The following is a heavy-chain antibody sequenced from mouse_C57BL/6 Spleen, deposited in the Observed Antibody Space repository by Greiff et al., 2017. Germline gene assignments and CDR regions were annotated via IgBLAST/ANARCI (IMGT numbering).Heavy chain of an antibody. D-gene: IGHD1-1*01. CDR3: ASRYYYGSIYWYFDV. CDR2: INPNYGTT. J-gene: IGHJ1*03. CDR1: GYSFPDYN. V-gene: IGHV1-39*01. Sequence: EVQLQQSGPELVKPGASVKISCKASGYSFPDYNMNWVKQSNGKSLEWIGVINPNYGTTSYNQKFKGKATLTVDQSSSTAYMQLNSLTSEDSAVYYCASRYYYGSIYWYFDVWGTGTTVTVSS.